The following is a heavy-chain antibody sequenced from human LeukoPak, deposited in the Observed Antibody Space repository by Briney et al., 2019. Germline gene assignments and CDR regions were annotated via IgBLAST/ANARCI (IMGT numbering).Heavy chain of an antibody. V-gene: IGHV1-2*02. Sequence: ASVKVSCKASGYTFTGYYMHWVRQAPGQGLEWMGWINPNSGGANYAQKFQGRVTMTRDTSISTAYMELNRLRSDDTAVYYCARDQGGLLGFDYWGQGTLVTVSS. D-gene: IGHD3-10*01. CDR2: INPNSGGA. CDR1: GYTFTGYY. J-gene: IGHJ4*02. CDR3: ARDQGGLLGFDY.